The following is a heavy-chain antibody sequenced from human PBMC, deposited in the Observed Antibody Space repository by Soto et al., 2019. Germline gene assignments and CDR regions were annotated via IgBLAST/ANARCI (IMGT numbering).Heavy chain of an antibody. CDR3: ARGGTGTTSYYYYGMDV. CDR1: GYTFTNYA. Sequence: ASVKVSCKASGYTFTNYAMHWVRQAPGQRLEWMGWINAGNGNTKYSQKFQGRVSITRDTSASTAYIDLSSLRSEDTAVYYCARGGTGTTSYYYYGMDVWGQGTTVTVSS. V-gene: IGHV1-3*01. J-gene: IGHJ6*02. CDR2: INAGNGNT. D-gene: IGHD1-7*01.